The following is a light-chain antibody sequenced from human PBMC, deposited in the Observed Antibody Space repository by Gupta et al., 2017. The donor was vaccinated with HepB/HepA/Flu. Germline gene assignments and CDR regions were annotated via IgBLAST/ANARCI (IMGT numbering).Light chain of an antibody. Sequence: SVLTQPPSASGTPGQRVTISCYGSSSNIGSNYVYWHQQLPGTAPKLLIYRNNQRPSGVPDRFSGSKSGTSATLATSGLRSEDEADYYCAAWDDSLSGHVVFAGGTKLTVL. CDR2: RNN. J-gene: IGLJ2*01. CDR3: AAWDDSLSGHVV. V-gene: IGLV1-47*01. CDR1: SSNIGSNY.